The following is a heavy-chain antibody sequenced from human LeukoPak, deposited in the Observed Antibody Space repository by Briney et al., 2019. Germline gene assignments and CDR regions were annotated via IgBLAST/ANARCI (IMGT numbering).Heavy chain of an antibody. V-gene: IGHV3-21*06. CDR1: GFTFSSYP. CDR2: ISSSGRYT. CDR3: AREVAFDM. J-gene: IGHJ3*02. Sequence: PGGSLRLSCAASGFTFSSYPMNWVRQAPGKGLEWVSSISSSGRYTFYADSVKGRFTISRDNAKNSLYLQMNSLRAEDTAVYYCAREVAFDMWGQGTMVTVSS.